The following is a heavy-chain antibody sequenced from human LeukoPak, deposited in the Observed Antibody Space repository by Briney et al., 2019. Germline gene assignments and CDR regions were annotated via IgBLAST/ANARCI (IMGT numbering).Heavy chain of an antibody. D-gene: IGHD3-10*01. V-gene: IGHV4-39*07. Sequence: SETLSLTCTVSGGSISSSSYYWGWIRQPPGKGLEWIGSIYYSGSTYYNPSLKSRVTISVDKSKNQFSLKLSSVTAADTAVYYCARLLLWFGEPYGKAFDIWGQGTMVTVSS. J-gene: IGHJ3*02. CDR3: ARLLLWFGEPYGKAFDI. CDR1: GGSISSSSYY. CDR2: IYYSGST.